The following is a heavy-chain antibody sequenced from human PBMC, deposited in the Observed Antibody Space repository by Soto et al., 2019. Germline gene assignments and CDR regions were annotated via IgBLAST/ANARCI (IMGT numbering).Heavy chain of an antibody. V-gene: IGHV1-2*04. D-gene: IGHD2-2*01. CDR1: GYTFTGYY. CDR2: INPNSGGT. J-gene: IGHJ6*02. CDR3: ARGVVPAAMTNLGPYGMDV. Sequence: QVQLVQSGAEVKKPGASVKVSCKASGYTFTGYYMHWVRQAPGQGLEWMGWINPNSGGTNYAQKFQGWVTMTRDTSISTAYMELSGLRSDDTAVYYCARGVVPAAMTNLGPYGMDVWGQGTTVTVSS.